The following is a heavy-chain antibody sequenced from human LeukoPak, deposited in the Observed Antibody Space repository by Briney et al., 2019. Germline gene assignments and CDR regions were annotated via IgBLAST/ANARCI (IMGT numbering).Heavy chain of an antibody. CDR2: IIPIFGTA. CDR3: ARDKGYCSSTSCRQYYYYYMDV. J-gene: IGHJ6*03. CDR1: GGTFSSYA. D-gene: IGHD2-2*01. Sequence: WASVKVSCKASGGTFSSYAISWVRQAPGQGLEWMGGIIPIFGTANYAQKFQGRVTITADESTSTAYMELSSLRSEGTAVYYCARDKGYCSSTSCRQYYYYYMDVWGKGTTVTVSS. V-gene: IGHV1-69*01.